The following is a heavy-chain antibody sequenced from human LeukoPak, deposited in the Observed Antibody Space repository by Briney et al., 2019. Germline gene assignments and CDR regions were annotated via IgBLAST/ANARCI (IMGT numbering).Heavy chain of an antibody. V-gene: IGHV4-31*03. CDR2: IYYSGST. J-gene: IGHJ3*02. CDR1: GGSISSGGYY. CDR3: ARGIFGYIPHDAFDI. Sequence: PSETLSLTCTVSGGSISSGGYYWSWIRQHPGKGLEWTGYIYYSGSTYYNPSLKSRVTISVDTSKNQFSLKLSSVTAADTAVYYCARGIFGYIPHDAFDIWGQGTMVTVSS. D-gene: IGHD2-21*01.